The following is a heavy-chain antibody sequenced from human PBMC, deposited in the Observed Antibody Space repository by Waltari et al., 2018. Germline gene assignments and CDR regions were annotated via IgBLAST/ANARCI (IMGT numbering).Heavy chain of an antibody. Sequence: AASGFTFSSYAMHWVRQAPGKGLEWVAVISYDGSNKYYADSVKGRFTISRDKSKNTLYLQMNSLRAEDTAVYYCARGRTTVVTRGPYWYFDLWGRGTLVTVSS. CDR3: ARGRTTVVTRGPYWYFDL. D-gene: IGHD4-17*01. V-gene: IGHV3-30*01. J-gene: IGHJ2*01. CDR1: GFTFSSYA. CDR2: ISYDGSNK.